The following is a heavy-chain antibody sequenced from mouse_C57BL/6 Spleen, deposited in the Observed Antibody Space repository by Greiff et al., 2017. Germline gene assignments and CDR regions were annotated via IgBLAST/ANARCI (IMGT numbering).Heavy chain of an antibody. Sequence: VQLQESGAELVKPGASVKISCKASGYAFSSYWMNWVQQRPGTGLEWIGQIYPGDGDTNYNGKFKCKATLTADKSSSPAYMQLSSLTSEDSAVYFCALNSYAMDYWGQGTSVTVSS. CDR2: IYPGDGDT. D-gene: IGHD1-3*01. CDR1: GYAFSSYW. V-gene: IGHV1-80*01. CDR3: ALNSYAMDY. J-gene: IGHJ4*01.